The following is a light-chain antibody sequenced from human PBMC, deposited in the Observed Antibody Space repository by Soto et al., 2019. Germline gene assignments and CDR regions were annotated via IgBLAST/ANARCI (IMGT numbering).Light chain of an antibody. CDR3: QQYVDLPPT. V-gene: IGKV1-33*01. CDR2: DAS. J-gene: IGKJ4*01. CDR1: QSISSW. Sequence: DIQVTQSPSTLSASGGERVPITCRASQSISSWLAWYQQKPGTAPKLLIYDASKAETGVPSRFSGSGSGTDFTFTISSLQPEDIATYYCQQYVDLPPTFGGGTKVDIK.